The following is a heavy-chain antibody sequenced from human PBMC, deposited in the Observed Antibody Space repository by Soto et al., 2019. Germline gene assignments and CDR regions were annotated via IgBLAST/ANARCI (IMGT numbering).Heavy chain of an antibody. CDR1: RFTLNSNY. CDR3: ASHPLLYSISKLYFVESVMDF. V-gene: IGHV3-53*01. Sequence: GGTLRLSCAASRFTLNSNYMSWVRQAPGKGLEWGSVIYSGGSTYYADSVKGRFTISRDNSKNTLYLQMNSLRAEDTAVYYCASHPLLYSISKLYFVESVMDFWSQGSTDT. J-gene: IGHJ6*02. D-gene: IGHD3-3*02. CDR2: IYSGGST.